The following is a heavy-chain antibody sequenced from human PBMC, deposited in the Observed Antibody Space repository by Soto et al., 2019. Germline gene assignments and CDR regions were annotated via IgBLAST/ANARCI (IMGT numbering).Heavy chain of an antibody. CDR2: INPKSGDT. CDR3: ARVKDADYRNWFAP. Sequence: ASVKVSCKASGYTFSDYYMHWVRQAPGQGLEWMGRINPKSGDTSYAQKFQGWVTMTRDTSISTGYMELSRLRSDDTAVYYCARVKDADYRNWFAPWGQGTLVTVSS. V-gene: IGHV1-2*04. D-gene: IGHD4-17*01. CDR1: GYTFSDYY. J-gene: IGHJ5*02.